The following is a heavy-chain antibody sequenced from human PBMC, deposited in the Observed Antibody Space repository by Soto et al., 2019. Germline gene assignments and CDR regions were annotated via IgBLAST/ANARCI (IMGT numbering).Heavy chain of an antibody. J-gene: IGHJ4*02. CDR3: ARDPYPSTTVTIMDY. CDR2: ISDSSGTI. V-gene: IGHV3-48*02. D-gene: IGHD4-17*01. CDR1: GFTFTRHS. Sequence: VGSLRLSCAASGFTFTRHSMNWVRQAAGKGLEWISYISDSSGTIYYADSVKGRFTISRDNVQNSLYLQMNSLRDEDTAVYYCARDPYPSTTVTIMDYWGQGTQVTVSS.